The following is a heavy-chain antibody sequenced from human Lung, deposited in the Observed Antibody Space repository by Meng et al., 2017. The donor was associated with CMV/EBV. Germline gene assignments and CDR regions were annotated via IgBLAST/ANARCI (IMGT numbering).Heavy chain of an antibody. J-gene: IGHJ6*02. Sequence: GGSLRLSCAASGFTFSDYYMTWVRRAPGKGLEWISYISSSGDIILYADSVKGRFTISRDNAEKSLYLQMNSLRAEDTALYFCARCKIYEFSFYGMDVWGQGTTVTGSS. CDR2: ISSSGDII. D-gene: IGHD3-3*01. CDR1: GFTFSDYY. CDR3: ARCKIYEFSFYGMDV. V-gene: IGHV3-11*04.